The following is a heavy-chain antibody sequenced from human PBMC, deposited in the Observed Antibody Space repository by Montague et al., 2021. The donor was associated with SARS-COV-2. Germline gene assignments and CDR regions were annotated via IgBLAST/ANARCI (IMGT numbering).Heavy chain of an antibody. Sequence: SETLSLTCTVSGGSISSYYWSWIRQPPGKGLEWIGYIYYSGSTXXXPPXXXRVTISVDTSKNQFSLKLSSVTAADTAVYYCARDSHYYDSSGHFDYWGQGTLVTVSS. CDR3: ARDSHYYDSSGHFDY. D-gene: IGHD3-22*01. V-gene: IGHV4-59*13. CDR1: GGSISSYY. CDR2: IYYSGST. J-gene: IGHJ4*02.